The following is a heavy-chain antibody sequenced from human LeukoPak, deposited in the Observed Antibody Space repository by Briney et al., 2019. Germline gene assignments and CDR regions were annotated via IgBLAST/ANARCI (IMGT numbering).Heavy chain of an antibody. J-gene: IGHJ6*02. CDR1: GGSISSFY. CDR3: AGVPSDYYFGLDV. Sequence: SETLSLACTVSGGSISSFYWTWIRQPPGKGLERIGYIYYSGSTNYNPSLESRVTMSVDTSKNQFSLKLTSVTAADTAVYYCAGVPSDYYFGLDVWGQGTTVTVSS. V-gene: IGHV4-59*08. CDR2: IYYSGST.